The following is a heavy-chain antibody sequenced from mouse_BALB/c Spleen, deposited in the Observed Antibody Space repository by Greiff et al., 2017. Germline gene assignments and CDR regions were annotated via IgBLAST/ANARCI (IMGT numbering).Heavy chain of an antibody. CDR3: ARDHYRSDAY. V-gene: IGHV3-6*02. CDR2: ISYDGSN. J-gene: IGHJ3*01. D-gene: IGHD2-14*01. CDR1: GYSITSGYY. Sequence: EVQLQESGPGLMKPSQSLSLTCSVTGYSITSGYYWNWIRQFPGNKLEWMGYISYDGSNNYNPSLKNRISITRDTSKNQFFLKLNSVTTEDTATYYCARDHYRSDAYWGQGTLVTVSA.